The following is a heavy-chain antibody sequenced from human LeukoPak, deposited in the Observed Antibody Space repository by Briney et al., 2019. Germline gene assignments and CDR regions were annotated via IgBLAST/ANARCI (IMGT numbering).Heavy chain of an antibody. CDR2: ISYDGSNK. D-gene: IGHD6-19*01. CDR3: ATGLAVAGDY. CDR1: GFTFSSYG. V-gene: IGHV3-30*03. J-gene: IGHJ4*02. Sequence: GGSLRLSCAASGFTFSSYGMHWVRQAPGKGLEWVAVISYDGSNKYYADSVKGRFTISRDNSKNTLYLQTNSLRAEDTAVYYCATGLAVAGDYWGQGTLVTVSS.